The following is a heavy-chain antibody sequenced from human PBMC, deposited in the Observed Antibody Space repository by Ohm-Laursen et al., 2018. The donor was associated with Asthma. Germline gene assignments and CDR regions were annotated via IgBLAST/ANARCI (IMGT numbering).Heavy chain of an antibody. CDR2: IYHSGSP. V-gene: IGHV4-30-2*03. J-gene: IGHJ4*02. CDR1: GGSISSGGYS. Sequence: TLSLTCAVSGGSISSGGYSWSWIRQPPGKGLEWIGYIYHSGSPTYSPSLKTRVTISVDTSKNQFSLRLRSVTAADTAVYYCARQARYLTSGSYYSTFDSWGQGTLVTVSS. D-gene: IGHD3-10*01. CDR3: ARQARYLTSGSYYSTFDS.